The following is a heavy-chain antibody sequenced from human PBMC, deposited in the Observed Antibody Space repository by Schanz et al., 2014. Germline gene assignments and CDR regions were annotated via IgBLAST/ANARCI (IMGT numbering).Heavy chain of an antibody. CDR3: AKDPYDYWSGYSYFDH. Sequence: EVQLLESGGGLVQPGGSLRLSCAGSGFTFRSYAMTWVRQAPGKGLEWVSSTSGSGDRTYNADSVKGRFTISRDNSKNTVFLQMNSLRAEDTAVYYCAKDPYDYWSGYSYFDHWGQGTLVTVSS. D-gene: IGHD3-3*01. V-gene: IGHV3-23*01. J-gene: IGHJ4*02. CDR2: TSGSGDRT. CDR1: GFTFRSYA.